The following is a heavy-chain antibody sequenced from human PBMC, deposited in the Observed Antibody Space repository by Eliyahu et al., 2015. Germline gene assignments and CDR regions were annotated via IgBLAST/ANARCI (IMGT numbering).Heavy chain of an antibody. J-gene: IGHJ4*02. CDR1: GYPFRSYG. CDR3: ARTSSGNWKFDN. CDR2: ISPFDGNT. D-gene: IGHD1-1*01. Sequence: QIQILQSAAELKKPGASVNVSXKASGYPFRSYGITWVRQAPGQGFEWMGWISPFDGNTNYAQTFEGRVVMTTDTSTSTAYMELRSLRSDDTAIYFCARTSSGNWKFDNWGQGTLVTVSS. V-gene: IGHV1-18*01.